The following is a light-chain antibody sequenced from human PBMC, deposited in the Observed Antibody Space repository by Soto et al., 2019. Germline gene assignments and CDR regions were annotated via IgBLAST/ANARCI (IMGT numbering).Light chain of an antibody. J-gene: IGKJ3*01. CDR3: QQYNTWPLT. V-gene: IGKV3-15*01. Sequence: ETVMTQSPATLSVSPGERPTLSCRASQSVSSNLAWYQQKPGQAPRLLIYDASTRATGIPARFSGSGSGTEFTLTIRSLQSEDCAVYYCQQYNTWPLTFGPGTKVDIK. CDR2: DAS. CDR1: QSVSSN.